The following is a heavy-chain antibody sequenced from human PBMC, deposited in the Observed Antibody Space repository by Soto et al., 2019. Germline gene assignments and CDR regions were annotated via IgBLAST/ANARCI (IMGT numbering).Heavy chain of an antibody. Sequence: SETLSLTCAVSGGSFDANYWSWVRQPPGKGLEWIGEIYHTGSTNYNPSLKSRVTISVDTSKNQFSLKLTSLTAADTAVYYCASARWDYWGQGTLVTVSS. V-gene: IGHV4-34*01. CDR3: ASARWDY. J-gene: IGHJ4*02. CDR1: GGSFDANY. CDR2: IYHTGST.